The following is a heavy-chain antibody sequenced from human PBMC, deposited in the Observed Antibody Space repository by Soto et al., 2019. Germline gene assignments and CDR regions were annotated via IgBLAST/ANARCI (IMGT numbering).Heavy chain of an antibody. CDR1: GFTFSSYA. J-gene: IGHJ6*02. Sequence: EVQLLESGGGLVRPGGSLRLSCAASGFTFSSYAMTWVRQAPGKGLEWVSGVSGSGGSTYYADSVKGRFTISRDNSKNTLYLQMNSLRAEDTAVYYCAKDPSGGYSSAGVWGQGTTVTVSS. CDR2: VSGSGGST. D-gene: IGHD5-18*01. V-gene: IGHV3-23*01. CDR3: AKDPSGGYSSAGV.